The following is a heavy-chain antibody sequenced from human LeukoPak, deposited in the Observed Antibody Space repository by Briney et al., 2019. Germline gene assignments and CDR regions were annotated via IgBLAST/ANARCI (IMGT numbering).Heavy chain of an antibody. CDR3: ARFGGSGSYYRIRTLDYYYYGMDV. V-gene: IGHV1-18*01. Sequence: ASVKVSCKASGYTFTSYGISWVRQAPGQGLEWMGWISAYNGNTNYAQKLQGRVTMTTDTSTSTAYMELRSLRSDDTAVYYCARFGGSGSYYRIRTLDYYYYGMDVWGQGTTVTVSS. CDR2: ISAYNGNT. D-gene: IGHD3-10*01. CDR1: GYTFTSYG. J-gene: IGHJ6*02.